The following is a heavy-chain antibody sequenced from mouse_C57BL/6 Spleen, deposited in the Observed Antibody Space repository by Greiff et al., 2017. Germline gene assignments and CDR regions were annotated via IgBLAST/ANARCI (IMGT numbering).Heavy chain of an antibody. D-gene: IGHD2-4*01. J-gene: IGHJ4*01. CDR2: ISSGGNYI. CDR1: GFTFSSYA. CDR3: TRDLGDYDVAMDY. Sequence: EVKVVESGEGLVKPGGSLKLSCAASGFTFSSYAMSWVRQTPEKRLEWVAYISSGGNYIYYADTVKGGFTISRDNARNTLYLQMSSLKSEDTAMYYCTRDLGDYDVAMDYWGQGTSVTVSS. V-gene: IGHV5-9-1*02.